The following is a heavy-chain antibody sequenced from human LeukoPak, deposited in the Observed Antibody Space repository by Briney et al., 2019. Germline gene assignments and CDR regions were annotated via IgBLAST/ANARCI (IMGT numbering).Heavy chain of an antibody. V-gene: IGHV5-51*01. CDR2: IFPRDSDV. CDR3: VRSLPGTLLRGYGMDV. Sequence: GESLKISCKTSGYTFTSYWIGWVPQTPGKGLEGMGAIFPRDSDVRYSPSFQGQVTISADKSTNTAHLHWWSATASDSAMYYCVRSLPGTLLRGYGMDVWGPGTTVTVS. D-gene: IGHD3-10*01. J-gene: IGHJ6*02. CDR1: GYTFTSYW.